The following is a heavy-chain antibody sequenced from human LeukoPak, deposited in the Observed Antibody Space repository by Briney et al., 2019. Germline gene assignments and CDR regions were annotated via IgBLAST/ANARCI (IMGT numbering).Heavy chain of an antibody. CDR2: IYSGGIT. J-gene: IGHJ4*02. D-gene: IGHD3-10*01. CDR1: GGSISSTGSF. Sequence: SETLSLTCTVSGGSISSTGSFWGWIRQPPGKGLEWIGSIYSGGITYYNPSLKSRVTMSVDTSKNQFSLKLSSVTAADTAVYYCARESNYYGSGSYLYSEWNLFDYWGQGTLVTVSS. CDR3: ARESNYYGSGSYLYSEWNLFDY. V-gene: IGHV4-39*07.